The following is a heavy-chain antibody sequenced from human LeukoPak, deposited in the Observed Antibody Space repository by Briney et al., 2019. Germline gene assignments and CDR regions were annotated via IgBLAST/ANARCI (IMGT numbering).Heavy chain of an antibody. Sequence: TGGSLRLSCAASGFPFSSYAMSWVRLAPGKGLEWVSAISGSGASTYYADSVKGRFTISRDNSKNTLYLQMNSLRAEDTAVYYCAKSERWLQAYAFDIWGQGTMVTVSS. V-gene: IGHV3-23*01. CDR2: ISGSGAST. J-gene: IGHJ3*02. D-gene: IGHD5-24*01. CDR3: AKSERWLQAYAFDI. CDR1: GFPFSSYA.